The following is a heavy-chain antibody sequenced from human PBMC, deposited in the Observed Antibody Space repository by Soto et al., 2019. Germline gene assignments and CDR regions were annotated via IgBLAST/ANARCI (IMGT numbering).Heavy chain of an antibody. D-gene: IGHD3-3*01. CDR2: IYYSGST. CDR1: GGSISSGDYY. J-gene: IGHJ6*01. Sequence: SETLSLTCTFSGGSISSGDYYWSWIRQPPGKGLEWIGYIYYSGSTYYNPSLKSRVTISVDTSKNQFSLKLSSVTAADTAVYYCARARRPILEWILHYYYSSGMDVWGQGPTVTVSS. V-gene: IGHV4-30-4*01. CDR3: ARARRPILEWILHYYYSSGMDV.